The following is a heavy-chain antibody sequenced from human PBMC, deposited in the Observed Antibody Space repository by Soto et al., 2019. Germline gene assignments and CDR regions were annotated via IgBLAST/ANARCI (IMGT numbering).Heavy chain of an antibody. CDR3: ARDPPYYDFRLVV. J-gene: IGHJ6*02. D-gene: IGHD3-3*01. Sequence: PGGSLRLSSAASGFTVSSNYMSCVRQAQGKGLEWVSLIYSVGSTYYADSVKVRFTISRDNSKNTLYLQMNSLRAEDTAVYYCARDPPYYDFRLVVWGQGT. V-gene: IGHV3-66*01. CDR1: GFTVSSNY. CDR2: IYSVGST.